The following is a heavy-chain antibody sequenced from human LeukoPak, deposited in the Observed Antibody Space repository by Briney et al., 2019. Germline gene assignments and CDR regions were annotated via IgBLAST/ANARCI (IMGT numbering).Heavy chain of an antibody. CDR1: GFTFSSYA. D-gene: IGHD3-22*01. V-gene: IGHV3-23*01. CDR3: AKGTPSSGYSYGMDV. J-gene: IGHJ6*02. Sequence: GGSLRLSCAASGFTFSSYAMSWVRQAPGKGLEWVSSISGSGGRTYYADSVKGRFTISRDNSKNTLYLQMNSLRAEDTAVYYCAKGTPSSGYSYGMDVWGQGTTVTVSS. CDR2: ISGSGGRT.